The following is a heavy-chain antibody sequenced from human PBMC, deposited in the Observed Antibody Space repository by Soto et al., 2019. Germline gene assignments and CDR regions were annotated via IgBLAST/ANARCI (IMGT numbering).Heavy chain of an antibody. Sequence: QVQLVESGGGVVQPGRSLRLSCVASKFTFSNYGMHWVRQAPGKGLEWVAVIWFDGSNKYYADSVRGRFTISRDNSKNTLYLQMSSLRAEDTAMYYCARQSISQNLDSWGQGTLVTVYS. D-gene: IGHD6-6*01. J-gene: IGHJ4*02. CDR2: IWFDGSNK. CDR3: ARQSISQNLDS. CDR1: KFTFSNYG. V-gene: IGHV3-33*01.